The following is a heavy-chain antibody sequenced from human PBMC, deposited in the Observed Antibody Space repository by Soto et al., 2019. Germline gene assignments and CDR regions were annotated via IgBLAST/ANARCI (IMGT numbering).Heavy chain of an antibody. Sequence: SETLSLACTVSGGSISSYYCSWIRQSAGKGLEWIGRIDTSGTTNYNPSLKSRVTMSVDASKNQFSLNLSSVTAADTAVYYCARGPRGYVYYHGMDVWGQGTTVTVSS. CDR3: ARGPRGYVYYHGMDV. CDR1: GGSISSYY. CDR2: IDTSGTT. D-gene: IGHD3-10*01. J-gene: IGHJ6*02. V-gene: IGHV4-4*07.